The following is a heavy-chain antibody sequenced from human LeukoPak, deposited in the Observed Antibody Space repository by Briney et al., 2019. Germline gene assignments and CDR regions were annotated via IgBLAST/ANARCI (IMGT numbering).Heavy chain of an antibody. Sequence: PSETLSLTCTVSGGSISSSSYYWGWIRQPPGKGLEWIGSIYYSGSTYYNPSLKSRVTISVDTSKNQFSLKLSSVTAADTAVYYCTGDSSGSLFDPWGQGTLVTVSS. V-gene: IGHV4-39*01. J-gene: IGHJ5*02. D-gene: IGHD3-22*01. CDR2: IYYSGST. CDR1: GGSISSSSYY. CDR3: TGDSSGSLFDP.